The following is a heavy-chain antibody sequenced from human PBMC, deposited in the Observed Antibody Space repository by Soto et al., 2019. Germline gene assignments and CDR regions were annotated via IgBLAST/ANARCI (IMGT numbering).Heavy chain of an antibody. CDR1: SGSISSSNW. J-gene: IGHJ6*03. Sequence: QVQLQESGPELVKPSGTLSLTCAVSSGSISSSNWWSWVRQPPGKGLEWIGEIYHSGSTNYNPSLKSRVTISVDKSKNQFSLKLSSVTAADTAVYYCARKASGDYYYYYMDVWGKGTTVTVSS. D-gene: IGHD1-26*01. V-gene: IGHV4-4*02. CDR3: ARKASGDYYYYYMDV. CDR2: IYHSGST.